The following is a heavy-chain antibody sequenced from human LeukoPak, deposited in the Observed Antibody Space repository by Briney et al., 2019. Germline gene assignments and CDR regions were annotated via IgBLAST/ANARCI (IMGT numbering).Heavy chain of an antibody. CDR1: GDSVSSNSAA. D-gene: IGHD2-15*01. CDR3: ARGPLPKFCSGGSCYPWYFDY. V-gene: IGHV6-1*01. Sequence: SQTLSLTCAIPGDSVSSNSAAWNWIRQSPSRGLEWLGRTYYRSKWYNDYAVSVKSRITINPDTSKNQFSLQLNSVTPEDTAVYYCARGPLPKFCSGGSCYPWYFDYWGQGTLVTVSS. CDR2: TYYRSKWYN. J-gene: IGHJ4*02.